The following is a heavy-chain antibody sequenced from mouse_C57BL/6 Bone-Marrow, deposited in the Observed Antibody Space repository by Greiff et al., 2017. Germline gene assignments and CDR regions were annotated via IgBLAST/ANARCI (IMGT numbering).Heavy chain of an antibody. CDR3: ARCDYDWFAY. D-gene: IGHD2-4*01. V-gene: IGHV1-59*01. CDR1: GYTFTSYW. CDR2: IDPSDSYT. Sequence: QVQLQQPGAELVRPGTSVKLSCKASGYTFTSYWMHWVKQRPGQGLEWIGVIDPSDSYTNYNQKFKGKATLTVATSSSTAYMQLSSLTSEDSAVYYCARCDYDWFAYWGQGTLVTVSA. J-gene: IGHJ3*01.